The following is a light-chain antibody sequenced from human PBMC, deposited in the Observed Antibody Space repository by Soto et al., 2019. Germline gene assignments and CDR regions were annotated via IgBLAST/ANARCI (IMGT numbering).Light chain of an antibody. CDR3: RLYTSSNTRV. V-gene: IGLV2-14*03. CDR1: SSDVGGYNY. J-gene: IGLJ1*01. CDR2: DVS. Sequence: QSVLTQPASVSGSPGQSITISCTGTSSDVGGYNYVSWYQHHPGKAPKLLIYDVSNGPSGVSNRFFGSKSGNTASLTISGVPAEDGAEYFCRLYTSSNTRVFGTGTKVTVL.